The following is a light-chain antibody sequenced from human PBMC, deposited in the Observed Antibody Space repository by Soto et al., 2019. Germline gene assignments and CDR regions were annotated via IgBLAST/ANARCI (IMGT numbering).Light chain of an antibody. CDR2: RAS. J-gene: IGKJ4*01. Sequence: DIQMTQSPSTLSASVGDRVTITCRASQSISSWLAWYQQKPGKAPKLLIYRASSLQSGVPSRFSGSGAGTAFTLTNSSLQPDDFAAYYRQQYNSYSLTFGGGTKVEIK. CDR1: QSISSW. CDR3: QQYNSYSLT. V-gene: IGKV1-5*03.